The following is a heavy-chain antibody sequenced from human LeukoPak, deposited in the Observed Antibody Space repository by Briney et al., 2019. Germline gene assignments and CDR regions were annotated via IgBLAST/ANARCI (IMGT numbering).Heavy chain of an antibody. Sequence: PSETLSLTCTVSGASIRRGSHYWSWIRQPAGRGLEWIGRINASGTTKYNPSLESRVTISVYTSKNQFSLKLSSVTAADTAVYYCARRLAVAGAFDIWGQGTMVTVSS. V-gene: IGHV4-61*02. D-gene: IGHD6-19*01. J-gene: IGHJ3*02. CDR2: INASGTT. CDR1: GASIRRGSHY. CDR3: ARRLAVAGAFDI.